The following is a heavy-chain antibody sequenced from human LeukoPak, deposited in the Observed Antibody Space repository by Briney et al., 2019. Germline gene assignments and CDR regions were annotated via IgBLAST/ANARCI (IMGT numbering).Heavy chain of an antibody. V-gene: IGHV3-66*01. CDR3: ARARLMYDILTGSDAFDI. CDR2: SGGST. J-gene: IGHJ3*02. Sequence: SGGSTYYADSVKGRFTISRDNSKNTLYLQMNSLRAEDTAVYYCARARLMYDILTGSDAFDIWGQGTLVTVSS. D-gene: IGHD3-9*01.